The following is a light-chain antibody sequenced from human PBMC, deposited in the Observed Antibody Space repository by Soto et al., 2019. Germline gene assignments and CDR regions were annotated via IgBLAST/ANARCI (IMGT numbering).Light chain of an antibody. CDR1: QSVSSSY. CDR2: GAS. CDR3: QLYGSSSWT. J-gene: IGKJ1*01. V-gene: IGKV3-20*01. Sequence: ESVLTQSPGTVSLSPGDRATLSCRASQSVSSSYLAWYQQKPGQAPRLLIYGASSRATGIPDRFSGSGSGTDFTLSISRLEPEDFAVYYCQLYGSSSWTFGQGTKVDIK.